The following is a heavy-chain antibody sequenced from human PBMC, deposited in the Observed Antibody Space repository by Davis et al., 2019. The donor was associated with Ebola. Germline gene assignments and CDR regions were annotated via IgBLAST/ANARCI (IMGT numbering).Heavy chain of an antibody. CDR1: GYTFTSFG. CDR3: AKNGYSFAWTQISWFDS. J-gene: IGHJ5*01. D-gene: IGHD5-12*01. CDR2: ISAYNGNT. V-gene: IGHV1-18*01. Sequence: AASVKVSCKASGYTFTSFGISWVRQAPGQGLEWMGWISAYNGNTNYAQKLQDRVTMTTDTSTRTAYMELRSLRSDDTAVYYCAKNGYSFAWTQISWFDSWGQGALVTVSS.